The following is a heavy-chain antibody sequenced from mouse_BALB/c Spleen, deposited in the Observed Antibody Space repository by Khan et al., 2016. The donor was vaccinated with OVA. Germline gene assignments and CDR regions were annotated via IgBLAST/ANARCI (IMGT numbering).Heavy chain of an antibody. D-gene: IGHD2-1*01. CDR1: GFSLTSYG. CDR2: IWSDGRT. Sequence: QVQLKQSGPGPVAPSQSLSITCTISGFSLTSYGVHWVRQPAGKGLEWLVVIWSDGRTTYNSALKPRLSISNDNSKSQVFLKVNSLQTDDTAIYYCARQVYPGYFDVWGAGTTVTVSS. V-gene: IGHV2-6-1*01. CDR3: ARQVYPGYFDV. J-gene: IGHJ1*01.